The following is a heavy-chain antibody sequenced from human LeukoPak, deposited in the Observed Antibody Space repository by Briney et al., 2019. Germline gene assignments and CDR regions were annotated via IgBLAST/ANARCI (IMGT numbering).Heavy chain of an antibody. J-gene: IGHJ4*02. V-gene: IGHV3-23*01. CDR3: AKEAPNYYGSGSPFDY. D-gene: IGHD3-10*01. Sequence: GRSLRLSCAASGLTFSTYSMHWVRQAPGKGLEWVSAISGSGGSTYYADSVKGRFTISRDNSKNTLYLQMNSLRAEDTAVYYCAKEAPNYYGSGSPFDYWGQGTLVTVSS. CDR2: ISGSGGST. CDR1: GLTFSTYS.